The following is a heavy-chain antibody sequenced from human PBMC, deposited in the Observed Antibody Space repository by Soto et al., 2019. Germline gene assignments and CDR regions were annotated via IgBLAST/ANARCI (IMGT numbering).Heavy chain of an antibody. V-gene: IGHV1-69*04. J-gene: IGHJ3*01. CDR3: ARSRDRCGGDCYSVYAAFDL. CDR2: IIPLGSSE. CDR1: GATYSPFIAYA. Sequence: QVQLVQSGAEVKKPGSLLKVSCKASGATYSPFIAYAISWLRQAPGQGLEWMGSIIPLGSSEHYAEGFQGRATISAVSSTFTVSLELTNLTSDDAAVYFCARSRDRCGGDCYSVYAAFDLWGQGTAVTVSS. D-gene: IGHD2-21*02.